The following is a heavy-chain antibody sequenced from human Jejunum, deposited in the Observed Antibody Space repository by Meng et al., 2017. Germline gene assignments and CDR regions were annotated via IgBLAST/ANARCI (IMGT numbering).Heavy chain of an antibody. D-gene: IGHD1-7*01. V-gene: IGHV4-4*02. Sequence: QVQLQGSGPGLGRPSGALSLTCAVSGGFSSIYWWSWLRQPPGKGLEWIGEMHQSGSSNYNPSLKSRLTMSVDESKNHFSLKLNSVTAADTAVYYCARGWKYAWFNWGQGTLVTVSS. J-gene: IGHJ4*02. CDR2: MHQSGSS. CDR3: ARGWKYAWFN. CDR1: GGFSSIYW.